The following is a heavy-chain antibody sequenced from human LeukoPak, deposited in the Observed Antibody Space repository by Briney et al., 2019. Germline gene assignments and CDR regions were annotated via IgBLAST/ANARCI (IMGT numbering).Heavy chain of an antibody. CDR1: GGTFSRNA. CDR3: ASPDASMVSAFDY. Sequence: GASVKVSCKASGGTFSRNAISWVRQAPGQGLEWMGGIIPIFGTANYAENFRGRVTITTDEITSTAYMELRSLRSEDTAVYYCASPDASMVSAFDYWGQGTLVTVSS. CDR2: IIPIFGTA. D-gene: IGHD5-18*01. V-gene: IGHV1-69*05. J-gene: IGHJ4*02.